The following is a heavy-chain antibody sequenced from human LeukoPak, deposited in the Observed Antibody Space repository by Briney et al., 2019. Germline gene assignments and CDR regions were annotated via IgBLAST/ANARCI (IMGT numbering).Heavy chain of an antibody. V-gene: IGHV4-61*03. CDR3: ARAARGYYYGSGSYYIG. Sequence: SETLSLTCTVSGDSVSNGNYYWSWLRQPPGKALEWIGYIYYTGKTYYNPSLEGRVTILVDTSRNHFSVKLSSVTAADTAVYYCARAARGYYYGSGSYYIGWGQGTLVTVSS. J-gene: IGHJ4*02. CDR1: GDSVSNGNYY. D-gene: IGHD3-10*01. CDR2: IYYTGKT.